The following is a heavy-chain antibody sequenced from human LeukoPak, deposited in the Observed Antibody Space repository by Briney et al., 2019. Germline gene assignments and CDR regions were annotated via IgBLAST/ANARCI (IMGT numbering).Heavy chain of an antibody. Sequence: SETLSLTCAVYGGSFSGYYWSWIRQPPGKGLEWIGEINHSGSTNYNPSLKSRVTISVDTSKNQFSLKLSSVTAADTAVYYCARIRDGYNMVDYWGQGTLVTVSS. J-gene: IGHJ4*02. D-gene: IGHD5-24*01. V-gene: IGHV4-34*01. CDR3: ARIRDGYNMVDY. CDR2: INHSGST. CDR1: GGSFSGYY.